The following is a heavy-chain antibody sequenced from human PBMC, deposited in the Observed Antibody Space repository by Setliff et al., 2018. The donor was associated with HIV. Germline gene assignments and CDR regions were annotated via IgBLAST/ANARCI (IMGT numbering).Heavy chain of an antibody. D-gene: IGHD6-13*01. Sequence: SETLSLTCTVSGDSISSYYWSWIRQPPGKGLEWIGHIYTFGDISYNPSLKSRATISVDKSKNQFFLKLTSVTAADTAVYFCAREGQQLARSFDFWGQGILVTVSS. CDR2: IYTFGDI. V-gene: IGHV4-4*08. CDR1: GDSISSYY. CDR3: AREGQQLARSFDF. J-gene: IGHJ4*02.